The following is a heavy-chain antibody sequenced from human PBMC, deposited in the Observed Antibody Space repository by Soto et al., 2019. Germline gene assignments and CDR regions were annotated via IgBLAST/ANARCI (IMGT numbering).Heavy chain of an antibody. Sequence: QVQLQESGPGLVKPSGTLSLTCAVSGGSISTSNWWSWVRQHPGKGLEWIGEVYHIGSTNYNPSFKSRVAMSVDKSKNQFSLKLNSVTAADTALYYCARTSTSGNHFDYWGQGSLVTVSS. V-gene: IGHV4-4*02. J-gene: IGHJ4*02. D-gene: IGHD1-1*01. CDR3: ARTSTSGNHFDY. CDR2: VYHIGST. CDR1: GGSISTSNW.